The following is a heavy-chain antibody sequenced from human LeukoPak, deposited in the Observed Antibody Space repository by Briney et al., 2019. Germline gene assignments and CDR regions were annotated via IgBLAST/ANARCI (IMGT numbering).Heavy chain of an antibody. CDR1: GGSFSGYY. V-gene: IGHV4-34*01. Sequence: KPSETLSLTCAVYGGSFSGYYWSWIRQPPGKGLEWIGEINHSGSTNYNPSLKSRVTISVDTSKNQFSLKLSSVTAADTAVYYCARLVTPEWMTVTAIGAFDIWGQGTMVTVSS. D-gene: IGHD2-21*02. CDR2: INHSGST. CDR3: ARLVTPEWMTVTAIGAFDI. J-gene: IGHJ3*02.